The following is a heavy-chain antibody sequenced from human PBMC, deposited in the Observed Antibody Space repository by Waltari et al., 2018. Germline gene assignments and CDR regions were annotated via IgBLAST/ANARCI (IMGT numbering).Heavy chain of an antibody. CDR3: AREVLYVATSGGRYFDL. CDR1: GFTFSSYS. J-gene: IGHJ2*01. V-gene: IGHV3-21*01. Sequence: EVQLVESGGGLVKPGGSLRLSCAASGFTFSSYSMNWVRQAPGQGLEWVSSISSSSSYIYYADSVKGRFTISRDNAKNSLYLQMNSLRAEDTAVYYCAREVLYVATSGGRYFDLWGRGTLVTVSS. D-gene: IGHD5-12*01. CDR2: ISSSSSYI.